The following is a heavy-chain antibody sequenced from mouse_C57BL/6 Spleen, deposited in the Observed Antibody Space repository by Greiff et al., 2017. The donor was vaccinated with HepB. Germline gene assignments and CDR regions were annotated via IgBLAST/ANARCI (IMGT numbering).Heavy chain of an antibody. CDR3: ARSGNYYGSSGYYYAMDY. Sequence: QVQLQQSGPELVKPGASVKISCKASGYAFSSSWMNWVKQRPGKGLEWIGRIYPGDGDTNYNGKFKGKATLTADKSSSTAYMQLSSLTSEDSAVYFCARSGNYYGSSGYYYAMDYWGQGTSVTVSS. D-gene: IGHD1-1*01. CDR1: GYAFSSSW. J-gene: IGHJ4*01. CDR2: IYPGDGDT. V-gene: IGHV1-82*01.